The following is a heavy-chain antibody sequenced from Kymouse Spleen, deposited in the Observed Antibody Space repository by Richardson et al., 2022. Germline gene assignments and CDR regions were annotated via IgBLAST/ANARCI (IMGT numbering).Heavy chain of an antibody. J-gene: IGHJ6*02. CDR3: ARAYCGGDCYSDYYYYYGMDV. CDR2: INSDGSST. D-gene: IGHD2-21*02. V-gene: IGHV3-74*01. Sequence: EVQLVESGGGLVQPGGSLRLSCAASGFTFSSYWMHWVRQAPGKGLVWVSRINSDGSSTSYADSVKGRFTISRDNAKNTLYLQMNSLRAEDTAVYYCARAYCGGDCYSDYYYYYGMDVWGQGTTVTVSS. CDR1: GFTFSSYW.